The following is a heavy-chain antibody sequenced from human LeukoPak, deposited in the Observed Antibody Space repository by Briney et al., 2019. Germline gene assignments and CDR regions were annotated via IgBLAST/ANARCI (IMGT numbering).Heavy chain of an antibody. Sequence: PGGSLRLSCAASGFTFSTYWMHWVRQAPGKGLVWLSRISSDGSSTNYADSVKGRFTISRDNSKNTLYLQMNSLRAEDTAVYYCARSYYYGSGSYYNIDYWGQGTLVTVSS. CDR1: GFTFSTYW. V-gene: IGHV3-74*01. CDR2: ISSDGSST. D-gene: IGHD3-10*01. CDR3: ARSYYYGSGSYYNIDY. J-gene: IGHJ4*02.